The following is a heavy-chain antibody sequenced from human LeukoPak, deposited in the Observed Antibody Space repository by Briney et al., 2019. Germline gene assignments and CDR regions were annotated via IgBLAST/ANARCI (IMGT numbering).Heavy chain of an antibody. V-gene: IGHV4-59*01. CDR3: ARVQAYGGKGYFDY. Sequence: SETLSLTCTVSGGSISSYYWSWIRQPPGKGLEWIGYIYYSGSTNYNPSLKSRVTISVDTSKNQFALKLSSVTAADTAVYYCARVQAYGGKGYFDYWGQGTLVTVSS. D-gene: IGHD4-23*01. CDR2: IYYSGST. J-gene: IGHJ4*02. CDR1: GGSISSYY.